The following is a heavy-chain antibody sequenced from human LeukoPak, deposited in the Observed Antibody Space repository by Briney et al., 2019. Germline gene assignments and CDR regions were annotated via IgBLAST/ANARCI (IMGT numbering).Heavy chain of an antibody. Sequence: PSETLSLTCTVSGGSISSYYWSWIRQPAGKGLEWIGRIYTSGSTNYNPSLKSRVTMSVDTSKNQFSLKLSSVTAADTAVYYCAREHGSTFYYYYGMDVGGQGTTVTVSS. D-gene: IGHD3-10*01. CDR2: IYTSGST. CDR3: AREHGSTFYYYYGMDV. CDR1: GGSISSYY. J-gene: IGHJ6*02. V-gene: IGHV4-4*07.